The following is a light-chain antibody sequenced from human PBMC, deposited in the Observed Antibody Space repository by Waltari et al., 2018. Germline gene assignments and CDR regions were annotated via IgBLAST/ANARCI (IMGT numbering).Light chain of an antibody. CDR2: DAS. Sequence: EIVLTQSPATLSLSPGERATLSCRASPSVSSYLAWYQQKPGQAPRLLIYDASNRATGIPARFSGSGSGTDFTLTISSLEPEDFAVYYCQQRSNWPPMYTFGQGTKLEIK. J-gene: IGKJ2*01. CDR1: PSVSSY. CDR3: QQRSNWPPMYT. V-gene: IGKV3-11*01.